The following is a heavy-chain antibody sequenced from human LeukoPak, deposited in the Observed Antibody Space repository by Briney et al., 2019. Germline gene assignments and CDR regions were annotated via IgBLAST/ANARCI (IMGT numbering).Heavy chain of an antibody. D-gene: IGHD5-24*01. J-gene: IGHJ4*02. CDR2: IKQDGSEK. V-gene: IGHV3-7*04. Sequence: QSGGSLRLSCAASGFSFSSYWMNWVRQAPGKGLEWVANIKQDGSEKNYVDSVKGRFTISRDNAKNSLYLQMNSLRAEDTAIYYCTRVGYIDEGIDYWGQGTLVTVSS. CDR3: TRVGYIDEGIDY. CDR1: GFSFSSYW.